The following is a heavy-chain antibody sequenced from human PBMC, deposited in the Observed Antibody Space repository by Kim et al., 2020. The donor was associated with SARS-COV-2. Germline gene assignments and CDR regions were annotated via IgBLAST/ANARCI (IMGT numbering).Heavy chain of an antibody. Sequence: SETLSLTCAVYGGSFSGYYWSWIRQPPGKGLEWIGEINHSGSTNYNPSLKSRVTISVDTSKNQFSLKLSSVTAADTAVYYCARGRGWYQRCLDVWGQGTTVTVSS. V-gene: IGHV4-34*01. CDR1: GGSFSGYY. CDR3: ARGRGWYQRCLDV. D-gene: IGHD6-19*01. CDR2: INHSGST. J-gene: IGHJ6*02.